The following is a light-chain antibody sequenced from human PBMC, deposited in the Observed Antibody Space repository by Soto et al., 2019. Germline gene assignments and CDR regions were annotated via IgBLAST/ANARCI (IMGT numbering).Light chain of an antibody. CDR2: DVG. CDR1: SSDLGGYNF. Sequence: QSALTQPASVSGSPGQSVTISCTGTSSDLGGYNFVSWYQHHPGKAPKLMIYDVGNRPSGVSVRFSGSKSGNTASLTISGLQAEDEADYYCSSYSRSSSVFGTGTKLTVL. CDR3: SSYSRSSSV. V-gene: IGLV2-14*03. J-gene: IGLJ1*01.